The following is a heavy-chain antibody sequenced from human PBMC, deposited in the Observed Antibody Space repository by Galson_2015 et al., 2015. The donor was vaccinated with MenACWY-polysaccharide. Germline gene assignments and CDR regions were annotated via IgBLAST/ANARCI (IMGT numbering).Heavy chain of an antibody. J-gene: IGHJ5*02. V-gene: IGHV1-8*01. Sequence: SVKVSCKASGYTFSSYDINWVRQTTGQGPEWMGWMNPNSGNTGYAQRFQGRVTMTRNTSISIAYMELSSLRSEDTAVYYCARGGKYYYDSSGYLNWCDPCGQGTLVTVSS. D-gene: IGHD3-22*01. CDR1: GYTFSSYD. CDR2: MNPNSGNT. CDR3: ARGGKYYYDSSGYLNWCDP.